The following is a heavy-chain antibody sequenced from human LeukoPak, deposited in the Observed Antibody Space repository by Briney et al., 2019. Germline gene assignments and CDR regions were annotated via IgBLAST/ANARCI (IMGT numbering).Heavy chain of an antibody. V-gene: IGHV3-53*01. Sequence: GGSLRLSCAASGFTVSSNYMSWVRQAPGKGLEWVSVIYSGGSTYYADSVKGRFTISRDNSKNTLYLQMNSLRAEDTAVYYCARDVGYSAHDAFDIWGQGTMVTVSS. CDR1: GFTVSSNY. D-gene: IGHD5-18*01. J-gene: IGHJ3*02. CDR2: IYSGGST. CDR3: ARDVGYSAHDAFDI.